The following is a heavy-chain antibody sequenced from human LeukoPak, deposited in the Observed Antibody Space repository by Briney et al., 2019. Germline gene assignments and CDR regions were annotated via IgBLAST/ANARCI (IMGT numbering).Heavy chain of an antibody. CDR1: GFTFNNYW. D-gene: IGHD3-22*01. Sequence: GGSLRLSCAASGFTFNNYWMHWVRHAPGKGLVWVSRIDTDGTSTSYADAVKGRFTLSRDNGKNTLYLQMNSLRAEDTALYYCARPYYDSSGYQYPPDYWGQGTLVTVSS. CDR3: ARPYYDSSGYQYPPDY. CDR2: IDTDGTST. V-gene: IGHV3-74*01. J-gene: IGHJ4*02.